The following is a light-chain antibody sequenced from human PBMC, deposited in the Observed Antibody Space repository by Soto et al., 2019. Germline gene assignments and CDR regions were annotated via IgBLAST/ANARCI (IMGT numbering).Light chain of an antibody. J-gene: IGLJ2*01. CDR1: SSDDVTYKY. V-gene: IGLV2-14*01. CDR3: CSYAGSTTRVV. Sequence: QSVLTQPASVSGSPGQSIAISCTGTSSDDVTYKYVSWYQQHPGKAPKLMIYEVSIRPSGVSDRFSGSKSGNTASLTISGLRPEDEAYYYCCSYAGSTTRVVFGGGTKLTVL. CDR2: EVS.